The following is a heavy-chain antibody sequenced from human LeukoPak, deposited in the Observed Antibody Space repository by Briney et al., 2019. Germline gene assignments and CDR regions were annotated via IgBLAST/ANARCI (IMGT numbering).Heavy chain of an antibody. V-gene: IGHV3-23*01. CDR3: AKGYYDSSGYYGY. Sequence: PGGSLRLSCAASGFTFSSYGMSWVRQAPGKGLEWVSAISGSGGSTYYADSVKGRFTISRDNSKNTLYLQMNSLRAEDTAVYYCAKGYYDSSGYYGYWGQGTLVTVSS. J-gene: IGHJ4*02. CDR2: ISGSGGST. CDR1: GFTFSSYG. D-gene: IGHD3-22*01.